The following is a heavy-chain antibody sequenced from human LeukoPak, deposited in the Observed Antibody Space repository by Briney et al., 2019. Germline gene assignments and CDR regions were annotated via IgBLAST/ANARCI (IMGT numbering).Heavy chain of an antibody. CDR1: GFTFSSYA. CDR3: AKHSGGSCSVPFDY. CDR2: ISGSGGST. J-gene: IGHJ4*02. V-gene: IGHV3-23*01. D-gene: IGHD2-15*01. Sequence: PGGSLRLSCAASGFTFSSYAMSWVRQAPGKGLEWVSAISGSGGSTYYADSAKGRFTISRDNSKNTLYLQMNSLRAEDTAVYYCAKHSGGSCSVPFDYWGQGTLVTVSS.